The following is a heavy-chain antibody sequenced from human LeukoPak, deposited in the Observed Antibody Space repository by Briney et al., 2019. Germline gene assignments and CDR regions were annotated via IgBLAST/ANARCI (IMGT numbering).Heavy chain of an antibody. CDR3: AKDPPSGYGWII. CDR1: GFTFSTYA. D-gene: IGHD5-12*01. CDR2: ISDSGFGT. V-gene: IGHV3-23*01. Sequence: GWARRLYCAASGFTFSTYAMSEFRKTPKNAQHRVSAISDSGFGTYYADSVKGRFTISRDNSKNTLYLQMNSLRAEDTAVYYCAKDPPSGYGWIIWGQGTMVTVSS. J-gene: IGHJ3*02.